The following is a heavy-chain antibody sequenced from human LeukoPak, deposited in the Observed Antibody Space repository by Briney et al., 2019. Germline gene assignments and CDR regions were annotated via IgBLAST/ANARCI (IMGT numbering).Heavy chain of an antibody. CDR3: ARVPYLVVPAAIRGGYYYYYYMDV. V-gene: IGHV1-18*04. D-gene: IGHD2-2*02. CDR2: ISAYNGNT. Sequence: ASVKVSCKASGYTFTSYYMHWVRQAPGQGLEWMGWISAYNGNTNYAQKLQGRVTMTTDTSTSTAYMELRGLRSDDTAVYYCARVPYLVVPAAIRGGYYYYYYMDVWGKGTTVTVSS. CDR1: GYTFTSYY. J-gene: IGHJ6*03.